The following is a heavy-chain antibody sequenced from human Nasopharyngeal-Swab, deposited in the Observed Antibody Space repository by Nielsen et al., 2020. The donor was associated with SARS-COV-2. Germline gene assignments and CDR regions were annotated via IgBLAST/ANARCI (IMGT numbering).Heavy chain of an antibody. J-gene: IGHJ4*02. CDR2: ISWNSGSI. Sequence: SLKISCAASGFTVSSNYMSWVRQAPGKGLEWVSGISWNSGSIGYADSVKGRFTISRDNAKNSLYLQMNSLRAEDTALYYCAKDKGGGNLLFWYFDYWGQGTLVTVSS. D-gene: IGHD4-23*01. CDR3: AKDKGGGNLLFWYFDY. CDR1: GFTVSSNY. V-gene: IGHV3-9*01.